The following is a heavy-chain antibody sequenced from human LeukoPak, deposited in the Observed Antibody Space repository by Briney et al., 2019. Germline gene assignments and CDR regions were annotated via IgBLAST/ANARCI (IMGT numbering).Heavy chain of an antibody. CDR1: GGSISSSSYY. CDR2: IYYSGST. V-gene: IGHV4-39*01. Sequence: SETLSLTCTVSGGSISSSSYYWGWIRQPPGKGLEWIGSIYYSGSTYYNPSLKSRVTISVDTSKNQFSLKLSSVTAADTAVYYCARHGGYSYGYIPYWGQGTLFTVSS. J-gene: IGHJ4*02. CDR3: ARHGGYSYGYIPY. D-gene: IGHD5-18*01.